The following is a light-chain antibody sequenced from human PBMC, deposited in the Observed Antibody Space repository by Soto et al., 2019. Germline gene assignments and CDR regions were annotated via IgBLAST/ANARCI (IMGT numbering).Light chain of an antibody. CDR3: QQYNSWPPLT. V-gene: IGKV3-15*01. J-gene: IGKJ4*01. CDR1: QSVSSN. Sequence: EIVMTQSPATLSVSPGERATLSCRASQSVSSNLAWYQQKPGQAPRLLIYGASTRATGIPDRFSGSGSGTEFTLTISSLQSEDLAVYYCQQYNSWPPLTFGGGTKVEIK. CDR2: GAS.